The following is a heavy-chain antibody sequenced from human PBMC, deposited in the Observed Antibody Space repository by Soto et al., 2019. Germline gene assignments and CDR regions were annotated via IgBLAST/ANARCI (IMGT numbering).Heavy chain of an antibody. J-gene: IGHJ2*01. CDR1: GGSISSGDYY. CDR3: ARTLVEDWYFDL. Sequence: QVQLQESGPGLVKPSQTLSLTCTVSGGSISSGDYYWSWIRQPPGKGLEWIGYIYFTGSTYYNPSLKSRVTMSVDTSKNQFSLKLSSVTAADTAVYYCARTLVEDWYFDLWGRGTLVTVSS. CDR2: IYFTGST. V-gene: IGHV4-30-4*01. D-gene: IGHD2-8*02.